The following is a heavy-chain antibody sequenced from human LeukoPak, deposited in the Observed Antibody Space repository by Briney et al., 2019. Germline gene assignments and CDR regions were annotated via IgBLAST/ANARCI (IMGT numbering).Heavy chain of an antibody. D-gene: IGHD1-14*01. CDR2: INHSGST. J-gene: IGHJ4*02. CDR3: ARANYNRNYWDY. V-gene: IGHV4-34*01. Sequence: SETLSLTCAVYGGSFSGYYWSWIRQPPGKGLEWIGEINHSGSTNYNPSLKSRVTVSVDTSKNQFSLKLSSVTAADTAVYYCARANYNRNYWDYWGQGTLVTVSS. CDR1: GGSFSGYY.